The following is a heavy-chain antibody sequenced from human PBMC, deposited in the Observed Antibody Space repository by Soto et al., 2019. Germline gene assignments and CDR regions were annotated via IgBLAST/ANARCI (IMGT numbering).Heavy chain of an antibody. D-gene: IGHD3-9*01. CDR1: GGSISNFF. V-gene: IGHV4-59*08. Sequence: SETLSLTCTVSGGSISNFFCSWIRQSPRRGLEWIGYIHYTGSTNYNPSLKSRVTRSLDTSKNQFSLKLSSVTAADTAVYYCALHDLLTGPGYWGQGTLVTVS. J-gene: IGHJ4*02. CDR3: ALHDLLTGPGY. CDR2: IHYTGST.